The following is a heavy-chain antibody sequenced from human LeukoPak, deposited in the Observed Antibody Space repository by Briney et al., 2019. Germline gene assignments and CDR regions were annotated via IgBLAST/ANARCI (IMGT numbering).Heavy chain of an antibody. V-gene: IGHV3-7*01. D-gene: IGHD4-17*01. Sequence: GGSLRLSCAASGFTFSSYWMSWVRQAPGKGLEWVANIKQDGSEKYYVDSVKGRFTISRDNSKNTLYLQMNSLRAEDTAVYYCARGRDYGIPGLSHWFDPWGQGTLVTVSS. CDR1: GFTFSSYW. CDR3: ARGRDYGIPGLSHWFDP. CDR2: IKQDGSEK. J-gene: IGHJ5*02.